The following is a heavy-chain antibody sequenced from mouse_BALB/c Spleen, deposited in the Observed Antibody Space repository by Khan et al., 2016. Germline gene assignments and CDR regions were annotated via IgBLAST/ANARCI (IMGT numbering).Heavy chain of an antibody. V-gene: IGHV3-2*02. CDR2: ISYSGST. Sequence: EVKLLESGPGLVKPSQSLSLTCTVTGYSITSDYAWNWIRQFPGNKLEWMGYISYSGSTSYNPSLKSRISITRDTSKNQFFLQLNSVTTEDTATYYCARAPPRWYFDVWRAGTTVTVSS. CDR3: ARAPPRWYFDV. CDR1: GYSITSDYA. J-gene: IGHJ1*01.